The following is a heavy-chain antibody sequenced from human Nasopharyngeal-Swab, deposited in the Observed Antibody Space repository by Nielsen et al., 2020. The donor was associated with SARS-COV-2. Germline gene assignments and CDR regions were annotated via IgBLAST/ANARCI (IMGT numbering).Heavy chain of an antibody. J-gene: IGHJ6*03. CDR3: AGYCSSTSCSRNYYYYYMDV. CDR2: ISSSSSTI. CDR1: GFTFRSYS. D-gene: IGHD2-2*01. Sequence: GESLKISCSASGFTFRSYSMTWVRQAPGKGLEWVSYISSSSSTIYYADSVKGRFTISRDNAKNALYLQMNSLRAEDTAVYYCAGYCSSTSCSRNYYYYYMDVWGKGTTVTVSS. V-gene: IGHV3-48*04.